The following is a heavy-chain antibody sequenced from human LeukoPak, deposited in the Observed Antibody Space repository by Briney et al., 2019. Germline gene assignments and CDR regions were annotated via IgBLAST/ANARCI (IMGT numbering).Heavy chain of an antibody. CDR1: GGSFSGYY. Sequence: SETLSLTCAVYGGSFSGYYWSWIRQPPGKGLDWIGEINHSGSTNYNPSLKSRVTISVDTSKNQFSLKLSSVTAADTAVYYCARGKPTVTAYYYYYYMDVWGKGTTVTVSS. D-gene: IGHD4-17*01. V-gene: IGHV4-34*01. CDR3: ARGKPTVTAYYYYYYMDV. CDR2: INHSGST. J-gene: IGHJ6*03.